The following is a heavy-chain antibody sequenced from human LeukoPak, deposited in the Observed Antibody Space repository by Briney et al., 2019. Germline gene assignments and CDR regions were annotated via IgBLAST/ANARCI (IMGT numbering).Heavy chain of an antibody. V-gene: IGHV3-64*01. CDR2: ISGTGHNT. CDR3: AREEPAGSIDY. J-gene: IGHJ4*02. Sequence: GGSLRLSCAASGFVFNSHPMHWVRQAPGKGLECVSAISGTGHNTYYANSVKGRFTISRDNSRNTLYLQMGSLRAEDTALYYCAREEPAGSIDYWGQGTPVTVPS. CDR1: GFVFNSHP. D-gene: IGHD1-14*01.